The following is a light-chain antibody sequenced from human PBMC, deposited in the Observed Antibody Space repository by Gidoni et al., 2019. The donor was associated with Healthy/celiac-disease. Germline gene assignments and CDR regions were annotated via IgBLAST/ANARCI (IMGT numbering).Light chain of an antibody. Sequence: SSELTQDPAVSVALGQTVMITCQGDSLRSYYASWYQQKPGQAPVLVIYGKNNLPSGIPDRFSGSSSGNTASLTITGAHAEDEADYYCNSRDSSGNHRVFGGGTKLTVL. CDR3: NSRDSSGNHRV. V-gene: IGLV3-19*01. CDR1: SLRSYY. J-gene: IGLJ3*02. CDR2: GKN.